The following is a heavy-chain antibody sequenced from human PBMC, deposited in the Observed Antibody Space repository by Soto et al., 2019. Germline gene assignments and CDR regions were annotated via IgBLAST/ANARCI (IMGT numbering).Heavy chain of an antibody. D-gene: IGHD3-10*01. J-gene: IGHJ4*02. V-gene: IGHV4-59*01. CDR2: IYYSGTT. Sequence: SESLSLTCTVCGSSISNFYWSWIRQPQGKGLEWIGYIYYSGTTSYNPSLNSRVTISVDTSKNQFSLKLNSVTAADTAVYYCARESYYGSGATVVGYWGLGTLVT. CDR3: ARESYYGSGATVVGY. CDR1: GSSISNFY.